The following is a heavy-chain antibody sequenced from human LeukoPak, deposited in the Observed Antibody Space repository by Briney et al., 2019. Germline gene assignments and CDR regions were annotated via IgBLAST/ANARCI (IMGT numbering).Heavy chain of an antibody. CDR2: IYYSGST. Sequence: PSETLSLTCTVSGGSISSGDYYWSWIRQPPGKGLEWIGYIYYSGSTYYNPSLKSRVTISVDTSENQFSLKLSSVTAADTAVYYCARAGSPVYYYGMDVWGQGTTVTVSS. CDR1: GGSISSGDYY. V-gene: IGHV4-30-4*01. CDR3: ARAGSPVYYYGMDV. D-gene: IGHD7-27*01. J-gene: IGHJ6*02.